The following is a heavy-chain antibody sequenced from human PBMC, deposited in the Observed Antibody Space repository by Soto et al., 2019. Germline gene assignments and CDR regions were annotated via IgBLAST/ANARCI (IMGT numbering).Heavy chain of an antibody. D-gene: IGHD3-10*01. CDR3: ARDKYHGESAGAFDI. CDR2: ISYDGSNK. J-gene: IGHJ3*02. V-gene: IGHV3-30-3*01. CDR1: GFTFSSYA. Sequence: QVQLVESGGGVVQPGRSLRLSCAASGFTFSSYAMHWVRQAPGKGLEWVAVISYDGSNKYYADSVKGRFTISRDNSKNTLYLQMNSLRAEDTAVYYCARDKYHGESAGAFDIWGQGTMVTVSS.